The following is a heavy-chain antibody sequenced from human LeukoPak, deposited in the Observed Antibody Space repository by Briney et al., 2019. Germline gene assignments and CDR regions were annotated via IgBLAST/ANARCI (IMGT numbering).Heavy chain of an antibody. Sequence: GGSLRLSCAASGFSFSGQTMHWVRQAPGKGLEWVSSISSSSSYIYYADSVKGRFTISRDNAKNSLYLQMNSLRAEDTAVYYCARDLSGWYREYYFDYWGQGTLVTGSS. CDR3: ARDLSGWYREYYFDY. J-gene: IGHJ4*02. CDR1: GFSFSGQT. CDR2: ISSSSSYI. V-gene: IGHV3-21*01. D-gene: IGHD6-19*01.